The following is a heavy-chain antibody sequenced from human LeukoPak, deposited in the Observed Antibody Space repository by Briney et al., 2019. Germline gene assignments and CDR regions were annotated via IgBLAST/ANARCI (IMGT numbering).Heavy chain of an antibody. D-gene: IGHD3-3*01. CDR3: AREKADNDLDY. J-gene: IGHJ4*02. CDR1: GFTFSTYK. Sequence: PGGSLRLSCEVSGFTFSTYKMNWVRQAPGKGLEWVSAISGTSSIIYYAGSVKGRFIISRDNAKNSLYMQMNSLRAEDTAVYYCAREKADNDLDYWGQGTLVTVSS. CDR2: ISGTSSII. V-gene: IGHV3-48*01.